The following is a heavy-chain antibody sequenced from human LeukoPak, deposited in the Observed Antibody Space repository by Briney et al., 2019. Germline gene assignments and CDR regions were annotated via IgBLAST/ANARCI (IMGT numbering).Heavy chain of an antibody. CDR1: GYTFSSYS. V-gene: IGHV5-51*01. CDR2: IYAGHADT. Sequence: GESLKISCKASGYTFSSYSIGWVRQLPGKGLEWMGIIYAGHADTAYSPSFQGQVTISADKSISTAYLQWSSLKASDTAMYYCARSDNIAVAGPWGQGTLVTVSS. CDR3: ARSDNIAVAGP. D-gene: IGHD6-19*01. J-gene: IGHJ5*02.